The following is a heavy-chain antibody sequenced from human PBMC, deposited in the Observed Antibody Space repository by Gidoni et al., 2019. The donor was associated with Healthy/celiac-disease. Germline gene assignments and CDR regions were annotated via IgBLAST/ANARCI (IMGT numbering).Heavy chain of an antibody. CDR3: ARRRKGYCSSTSCYTNLSWFDP. V-gene: IGHV4-34*01. Sequence: QVQLQQWGAGLLKPSETLSLTCAVSGGSSSGYYWSWIRQPPGKGLEWIGEINHSGSTNYNPSLKSRVTISVDTSKNQFSLKLSSVTAADTAVYYCARRRKGYCSSTSCYTNLSWFDPWGQGTLVTVSS. CDR2: INHSGST. J-gene: IGHJ5*02. CDR1: GGSSSGYY. D-gene: IGHD2-2*02.